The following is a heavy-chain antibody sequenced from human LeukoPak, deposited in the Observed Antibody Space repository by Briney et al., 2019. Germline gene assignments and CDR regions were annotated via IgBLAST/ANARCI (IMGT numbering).Heavy chain of an antibody. CDR1: GGSIRGYY. D-gene: IGHD3-10*01. CDR3: ARVGGTNYYYYGMDV. Sequence: PSETLSLTCTVSGGSIRGYYWSWIRQPPGKGLEWIGYIYDSGSTNYNPSLKSRVTISVDTSKNQFSLKLSSVTAADMAVYYCARVGGTNYYYYGMDVWGQGTTVTVSS. CDR2: IYDSGST. J-gene: IGHJ6*02. V-gene: IGHV4-59*01.